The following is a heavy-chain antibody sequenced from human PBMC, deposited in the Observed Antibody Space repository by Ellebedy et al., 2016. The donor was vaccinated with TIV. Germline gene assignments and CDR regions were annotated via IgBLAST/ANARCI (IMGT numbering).Heavy chain of an antibody. CDR3: ARLPYSSSWYVVDYYYGMDV. CDR2: IYPGDSDT. CDR1: GYSFTSYW. J-gene: IGHJ6*02. D-gene: IGHD6-13*01. V-gene: IGHV5-51*01. Sequence: GESLKISXKGSGYSFTSYWIGWVRQMPGKGLEWMGIIYPGDSDTRYSPSFQGQVTISADKSISTAYLQWSSLKASDTAMYYCARLPYSSSWYVVDYYYGMDVWGQGTTVTVSS.